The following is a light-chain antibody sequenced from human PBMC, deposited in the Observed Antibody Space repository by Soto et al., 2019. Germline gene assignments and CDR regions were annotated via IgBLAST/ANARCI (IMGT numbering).Light chain of an antibody. CDR3: NSYTSITTLV. CDR2: EVS. CDR1: SSDVGAYNY. Sequence: QSALTQPASVSGSPGQSITISCTGTSSDVGAYNYVSWYQQHPGKAPKLIIYEVSNRPSGVSNRFSGSKSGSTASLTISGLQAEDEADYYCNSYTSITTLVFGGGTMVTVL. V-gene: IGLV2-14*01. J-gene: IGLJ2*01.